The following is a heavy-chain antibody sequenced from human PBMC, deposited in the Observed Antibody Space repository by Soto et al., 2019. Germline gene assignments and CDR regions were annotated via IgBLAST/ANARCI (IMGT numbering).Heavy chain of an antibody. V-gene: IGHV1-8*01. Sequence: QVQLVQSGAEVKKPGASVKVSCKASGYTFTSYDINWVRQATGQGLEWMGWMNPNSGNTGYAQKSRGRVTRTRNTAISTAYMELSSLTSEDTAVYYRARGINYYDSGDAAFDIWGQGTMVTVSS. CDR3: ARGINYYDSGDAAFDI. D-gene: IGHD3-10*01. J-gene: IGHJ3*02. CDR1: GYTFTSYD. CDR2: MNPNSGNT.